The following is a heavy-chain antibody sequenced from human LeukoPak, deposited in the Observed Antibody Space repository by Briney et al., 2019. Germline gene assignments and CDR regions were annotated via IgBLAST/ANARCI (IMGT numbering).Heavy chain of an antibody. CDR2: ISAYNGDT. D-gene: IGHD4-11*01. J-gene: IGHJ4*02. CDR3: ATSPRQTTVIRGGVYY. V-gene: IGHV1-18*01. CDR1: GYTFTKHG. Sequence: ASVKVSCKASGYTFTKHGISWVRQAPGQGLEWMAWISAYNGDTYYAQKVQGRVTVTTDTSTSTAYMELRSLRYDDTAVYYCATSPRQTTVIRGGVYYWGQGTLVTVSS.